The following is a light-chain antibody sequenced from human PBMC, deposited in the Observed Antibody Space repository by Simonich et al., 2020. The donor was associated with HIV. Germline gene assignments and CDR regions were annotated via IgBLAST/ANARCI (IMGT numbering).Light chain of an antibody. CDR2: GAS. V-gene: IGKV3-15*01. CDR3: QQYNNWPPGDP. Sequence: EIVMTQSPATLSVSPGERATLSCRASQSVSNNLAWYQQRPGQAPRLLIYGASTRATGIPARFSGSGSGTEFTLTISSMQSEDFAVYYCQQYNNWPPGDPFGPGTKVDIK. J-gene: IGKJ3*01. CDR1: QSVSNN.